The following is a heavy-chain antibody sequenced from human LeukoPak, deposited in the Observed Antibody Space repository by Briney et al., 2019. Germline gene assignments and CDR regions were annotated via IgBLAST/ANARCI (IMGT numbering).Heavy chain of an antibody. CDR1: GGSISTYY. J-gene: IGHJ4*02. V-gene: IGHV4-59*08. D-gene: IGHD6-13*01. Sequence: PSETLSLTCTVSGGSISTYYRSWIRQPPGKGLEWIGYIYYSGSTTYNPSLKSRVTISVDTSKNQLSLKLSSVTAADTAVYYCARHWETSSWYVDYWGQGTLVTVSS. CDR2: IYYSGST. CDR3: ARHWETSSWYVDY.